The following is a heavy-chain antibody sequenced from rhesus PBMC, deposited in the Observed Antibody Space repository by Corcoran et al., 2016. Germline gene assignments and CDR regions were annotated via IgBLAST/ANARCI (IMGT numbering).Heavy chain of an antibody. CDR2: ISSSGRST. V-gene: IGHV3-22*01. CDR1: GFPFSFYA. Sequence: EVQLVESGGGLVQPGGSLRLSCEAFGFPFSFYAIHRARQAPGKGLQWVSVISSSGRSTWYTDSVKGRFTISRESAKNTLYLQMDSLRTEDTAVYYCARGLKYSSGWYYFDSWGQGVLVTVSS. CDR3: ARGLKYSSGWYYFDS. D-gene: IGHD6-31*01. J-gene: IGHJ4*01.